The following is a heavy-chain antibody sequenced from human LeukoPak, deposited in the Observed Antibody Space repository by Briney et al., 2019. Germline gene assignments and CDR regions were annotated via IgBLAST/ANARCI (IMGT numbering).Heavy chain of an antibody. D-gene: IGHD1-26*01. CDR3: ARDQVGASLDY. V-gene: IGHV3-73*01. CDR2: IRSKVNSYAT. Sequence: PGGSLRLSCAASGFTFSGSAMHWVRQASGKGLEWVGRIRSKVNSYATAYAASVKGRLTISRDDSKNTAYLQMNSLKTEDTAVYYCARDQVGASLDYWGQGTLVTVSS. J-gene: IGHJ4*02. CDR1: GFTFSGSA.